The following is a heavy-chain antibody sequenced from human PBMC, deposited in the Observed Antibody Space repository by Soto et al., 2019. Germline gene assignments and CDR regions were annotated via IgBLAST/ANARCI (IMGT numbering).Heavy chain of an antibody. CDR3: AREREGRYSPADL. D-gene: IGHD2-15*01. Sequence: QVQLVQSGAEVKQPGASVTVSCKTSGYTFTDHGINWVRQAPGQALEWMGWVSSYNGNTNYAYDLKDRVIMTADTSTSTAYMDLRNLRSDDTALYYCAREREGRYSPADLWGQGTLVTVAS. CDR1: GYTFTDHG. CDR2: VSSYNGNT. J-gene: IGHJ5*02. V-gene: IGHV1-18*01.